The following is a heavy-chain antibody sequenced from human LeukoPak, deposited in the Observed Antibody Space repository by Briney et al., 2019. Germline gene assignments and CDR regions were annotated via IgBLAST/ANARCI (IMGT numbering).Heavy chain of an antibody. CDR2: ISAYNDNT. D-gene: IGHD2-2*01. CDR3: ARDRYCSGTNCDRGLSFDS. J-gene: IGHJ4*02. Sequence: ASVKVSCKASGYTFTNYGISWVRQAPGQGLEWMGWISAYNDNTNYAQKPQGRVTMTTDTSASTVYMELRSLRSDDTAVYYCARDRYCSGTNCDRGLSFDSWGQGTLVTDSS. V-gene: IGHV1-18*01. CDR1: GYTFTNYG.